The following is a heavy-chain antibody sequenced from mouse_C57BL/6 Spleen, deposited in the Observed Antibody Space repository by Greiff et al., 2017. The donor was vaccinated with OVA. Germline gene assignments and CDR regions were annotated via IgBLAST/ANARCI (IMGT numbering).Heavy chain of an antibody. D-gene: IGHD2-4*01. CDR2: MYPGNSDT. CDR1: GYTFTSYW. CDR3: TKAKDYEVGLMDY. Sequence: EVKLVESGPVLARPGASVKMSCKTSGYTFTSYWMHWVQQRPGKGLEWIGAMYPGNSDTSYNQKIKGKAKLNAVTTASTAYMELSSLTNEDSAVYYCTKAKDYEVGLMDYWGQGTSVTVSS. V-gene: IGHV1-5*01. J-gene: IGHJ4*01.